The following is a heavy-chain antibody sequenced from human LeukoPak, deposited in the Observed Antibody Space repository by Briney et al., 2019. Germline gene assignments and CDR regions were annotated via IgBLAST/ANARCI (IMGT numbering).Heavy chain of an antibody. CDR2: INPSGDPT. Sequence: ASVKVSCKASGYTFTSYYMHWVRQAPGQGLEWVGIINPSGDPTTYAQKFQGRVTMTSDMSTSTVYMELSSLRSDDTAVYYCARDRVGATPDYWGQGTLVTVSS. D-gene: IGHD1-26*01. V-gene: IGHV1-46*01. CDR1: GYTFTSYY. J-gene: IGHJ4*02. CDR3: ARDRVGATPDY.